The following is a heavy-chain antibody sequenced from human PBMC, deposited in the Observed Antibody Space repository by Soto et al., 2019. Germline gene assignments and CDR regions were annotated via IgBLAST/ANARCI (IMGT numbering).Heavy chain of an antibody. CDR3: ARPKNHYDYGGYFDY. Sequence: PGGSLRLSCAASGFTFSSYAMHWVRQAPGKGLEWVAVISYDGSNKYYADSVKGRFTISRDNSKNTLYLQMNSLRAEDTPVYYCARPKNHYDYGGYFDYWVQGTLVTVSS. J-gene: IGHJ4*02. V-gene: IGHV3-30-3*01. CDR2: ISYDGSNK. D-gene: IGHD4-17*01. CDR1: GFTFSSYA.